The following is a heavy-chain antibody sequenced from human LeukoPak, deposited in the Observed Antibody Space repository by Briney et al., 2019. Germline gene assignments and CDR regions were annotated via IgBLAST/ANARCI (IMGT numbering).Heavy chain of an antibody. CDR1: GDTFSNYG. CDR2: ITAYNGNR. CDR3: ARDNDKVVDH. J-gene: IGHJ4*01. Sequence: RASLKVSCKTSGDTFSNYGISWVRQAPGQGLEWMGWITAYNGNRLYAQRFQGRITLTTDTSTSTSYMELRSLEYDDTAIYYCARDNDKVVDHWGQGTLVTVSS. V-gene: IGHV1-18*01. D-gene: IGHD1-1*01.